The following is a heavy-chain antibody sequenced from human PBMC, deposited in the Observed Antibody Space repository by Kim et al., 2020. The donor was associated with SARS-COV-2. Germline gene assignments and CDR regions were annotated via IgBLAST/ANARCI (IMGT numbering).Heavy chain of an antibody. CDR2: ISYDGSNK. J-gene: IGHJ4*02. CDR3: ARDLFSYGSGSLGYGY. CDR1: GFTFSSYA. D-gene: IGHD3-10*01. V-gene: IGHV3-30*04. Sequence: GGSLRLSCAASGFTFSSYAMHWVRQAPGKGLEWVAVISYDGSNKYYADSVKGRFTISRDNTKNTPYLQMNSLRAEDTAVYYCARDLFSYGSGSLGYGYWGQGTLVTVSS.